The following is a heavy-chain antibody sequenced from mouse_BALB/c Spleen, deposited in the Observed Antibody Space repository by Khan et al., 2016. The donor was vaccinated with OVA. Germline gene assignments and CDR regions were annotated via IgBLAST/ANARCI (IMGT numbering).Heavy chain of an antibody. CDR3: TNPAYDGYYDY. CDR2: ISTYSGNT. Sequence: QVQLQESGPELVRPGVSVKISCKGSGYIFTDYAIHWVKQSHAKSLEWIGLISTYSGNTNYKQKFKGKATMTVDKSSSPAYMELASLTSEDSAIYYCTNPAYDGYYDYWGQGTTLTVSS. CDR1: GYIFTDYA. D-gene: IGHD2-3*01. J-gene: IGHJ2*01. V-gene: IGHV1S137*01.